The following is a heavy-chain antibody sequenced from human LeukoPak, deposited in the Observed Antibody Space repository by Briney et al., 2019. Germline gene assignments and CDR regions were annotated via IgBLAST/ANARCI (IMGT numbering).Heavy chain of an antibody. V-gene: IGHV1-46*01. CDR1: GYTFTSYY. CDR2: INPSGGST. Sequence: GASVKVSCKASGYTFTSYYMHWVRQAPGQGLEWMGIINPSGGSTSYAQKFQGRVTMTRDTSTSTVYMELSSLRSEDTAVYYCARGKPRYYDFWSGYYHYYYYGMDVWGQGTTVTVSS. J-gene: IGHJ6*02. CDR3: ARGKPRYYDFWSGYYHYYYYGMDV. D-gene: IGHD3-3*01.